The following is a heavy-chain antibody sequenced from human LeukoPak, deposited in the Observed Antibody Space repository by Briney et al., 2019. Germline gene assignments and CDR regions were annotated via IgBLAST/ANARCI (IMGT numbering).Heavy chain of an antibody. V-gene: IGHV4-59*08. CDR1: GGSISSYY. J-gene: IGHJ3*02. D-gene: IGHD2-8*01. CDR2: IYYSGST. Sequence: SETLSLTCTVSGGSISSYYWSWIRQPPGKGLEWIGYIYYSGSTNYNPSLKSRVTISVDTSKNQFSLKLSSVTAADTAVYYCARLIMSRRKPFDIWGQGTMVTVSS. CDR3: ARLIMSRRKPFDI.